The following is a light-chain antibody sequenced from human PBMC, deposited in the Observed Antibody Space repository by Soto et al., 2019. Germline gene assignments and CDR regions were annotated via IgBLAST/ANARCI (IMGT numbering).Light chain of an antibody. CDR1: SSDVGRYNL. CDR2: EDI. Sequence: QSALTQPASVSGSPGQSITISCTGSSSDVGRYNLVSWYQQHPGKAPKLIIYEDIERPSGVSNRFSGSKSGNTASLTISGLQTEDEADYSCCSYAGGTSVVFGGGTKVTVL. J-gene: IGLJ2*01. CDR3: CSYAGGTSVV. V-gene: IGLV2-23*01.